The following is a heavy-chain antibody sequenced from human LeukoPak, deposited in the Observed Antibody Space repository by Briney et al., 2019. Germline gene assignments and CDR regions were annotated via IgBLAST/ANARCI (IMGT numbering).Heavy chain of an antibody. CDR3: ARGENTWRNWLDP. Sequence: ASVKVSCKASGYTFTSYYMHWVRQAPGQGLEWMGIINPSGGSTSYAQKFQGRVTMTRDTSTSTVYMEMSSLRSDDTAVHYCARGENTWRNWLDPWGLGTLVTVSS. D-gene: IGHD2/OR15-2a*01. J-gene: IGHJ5*02. V-gene: IGHV1-46*01. CDR2: INPSGGST. CDR1: GYTFTSYY.